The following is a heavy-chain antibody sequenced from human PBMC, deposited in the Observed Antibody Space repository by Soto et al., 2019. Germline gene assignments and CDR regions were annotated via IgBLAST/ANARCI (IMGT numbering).Heavy chain of an antibody. CDR3: VRGMTTVH. CDR1: GFPVSSNY. J-gene: IGHJ4*02. D-gene: IGHD4-4*01. CDR2: IDSGGST. V-gene: IGHV3-53*01. Sequence: HPGGSLRLSCAASGFPVSSNYMSWVRQAPGKGLEWVSVIDSGGSTYYADSVKGRFTISRDNSKNTLYFQMNGLRAEDTAVYYCVRGMTTVHWGQGTLVTVSS.